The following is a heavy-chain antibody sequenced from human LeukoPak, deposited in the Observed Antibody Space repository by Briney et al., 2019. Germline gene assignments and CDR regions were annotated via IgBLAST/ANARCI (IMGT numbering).Heavy chain of an antibody. D-gene: IGHD3-22*01. Sequence: KPSETLSLTCTVSGGSISSSSYYWGWIRQPPGKGLEWIGYIYYSGSTNYNPSLKSRVTMSVDTSKNQFSLRLSSVTAADTAVYYCARALRDYYDSKLDAFDIWGQGTMVTVSS. CDR1: GGSISSSSYY. CDR3: ARALRDYYDSKLDAFDI. V-gene: IGHV4-61*05. CDR2: IYYSGST. J-gene: IGHJ3*02.